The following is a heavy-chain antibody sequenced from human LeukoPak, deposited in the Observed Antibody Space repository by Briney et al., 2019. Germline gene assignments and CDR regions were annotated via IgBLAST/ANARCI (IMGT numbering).Heavy chain of an antibody. CDR1: GFTFSSYG. CDR3: AKIWGLAAAGIEDY. J-gene: IGHJ4*02. D-gene: IGHD6-13*01. Sequence: GGSLRLSCAASGFTFSSYGMHWVRQAPGKGLEWVAFIRYDGSNKYYADSVKGRFTISRDNSKNTLYLQMNSLRAGDTAVYYCAKIWGLAAAGIEDYWGQGTLVTVSS. CDR2: IRYDGSNK. V-gene: IGHV3-30*02.